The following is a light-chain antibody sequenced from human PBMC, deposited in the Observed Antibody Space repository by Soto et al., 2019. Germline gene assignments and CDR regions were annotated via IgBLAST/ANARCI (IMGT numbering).Light chain of an antibody. J-gene: IGKJ1*01. CDR1: QSISAW. V-gene: IGKV1-5*03. CDR3: QQYNDYSWT. CDR2: KAS. Sequence: DIQMTQSPYTLSASVGDSVSINCRASQSISAWLAWYQQKPGKAPRLLIYKASTLEIGVPSRFSGSGSGTEFTLTISSLQPDDVAIYYCQQYNDYSWTFGQGTKVDLK.